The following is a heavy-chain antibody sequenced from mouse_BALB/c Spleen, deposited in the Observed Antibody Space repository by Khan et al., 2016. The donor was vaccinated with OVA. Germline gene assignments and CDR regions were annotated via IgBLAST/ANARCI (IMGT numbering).Heavy chain of an antibody. J-gene: IGHJ1*01. CDR2: ISSGGSYT. CDR3: ARHGGDWYFEV. V-gene: IGHV5-9-3*01. CDR1: GFTFSSYA. Sequence: EVELVESGGGLVKPGGSPKLSCAASGFTFSSYAMSWVRQTPEKRLEWVATISSGGSYTYYPDSVKGRFTISRDNAKNTLYLQMSSLRSEDTAMYYCARHGGDWYFEVWGAGTMVTVSS.